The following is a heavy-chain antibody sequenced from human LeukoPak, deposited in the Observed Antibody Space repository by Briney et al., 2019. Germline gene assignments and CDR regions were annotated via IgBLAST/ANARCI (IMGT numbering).Heavy chain of an antibody. J-gene: IGHJ4*02. CDR3: ASRIVPSSDFDY. V-gene: IGHV4-34*01. Sequence: SETLSLTCAVYGGSFSGYYWSWIRQPPGKGLEWIGEINHSGSTNYNPSLKSRVTISVDTSKNQFSLKLSFVTVADTAVYYCASRIVPSSDFDYWGQGTLVTVSS. CDR2: INHSGST. CDR1: GGSFSGYY. D-gene: IGHD5-12*01.